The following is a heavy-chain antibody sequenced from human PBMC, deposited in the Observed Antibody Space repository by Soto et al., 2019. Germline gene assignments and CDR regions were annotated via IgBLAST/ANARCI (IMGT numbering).Heavy chain of an antibody. Sequence: PGGSLRLSCAASGFTFSSYGMHWVRQAPAKGLGWVAVIWYDGSNKYYADSVKGRFTISRDNSKNTLYLQMNSLRAEDTAVYYCARGYCSSTSCYTINYYYGMDVWGQGTTVTVSS. CDR2: IWYDGSNK. V-gene: IGHV3-33*01. J-gene: IGHJ6*02. CDR3: ARGYCSSTSCYTINYYYGMDV. CDR1: GFTFSSYG. D-gene: IGHD2-2*02.